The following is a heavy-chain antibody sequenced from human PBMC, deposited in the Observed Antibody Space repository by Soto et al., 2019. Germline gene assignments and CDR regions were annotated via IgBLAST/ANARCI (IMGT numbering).Heavy chain of an antibody. Sequence: GESLKISCNTSGFTFSTYWIGWVRQMPGKGLEWMGIIYPGDSDTRYSPSFQGQVTISADRSISTAYLQWSSLKASDTAMYYCARTKLASGYSSSFYLGYWGQGTLVTVSS. CDR3: ARTKLASGYSSSFYLGY. CDR1: GFTFSTYW. CDR2: IYPGDSDT. V-gene: IGHV5-51*01. J-gene: IGHJ4*02. D-gene: IGHD6-13*01.